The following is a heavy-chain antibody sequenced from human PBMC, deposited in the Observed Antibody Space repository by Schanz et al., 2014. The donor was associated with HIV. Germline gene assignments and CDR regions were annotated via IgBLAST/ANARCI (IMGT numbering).Heavy chain of an antibody. CDR2: ISFDESNI. V-gene: IGHV3-30-3*02. Sequence: VQLVESGGGLVQPGGSLRLSCAASGFTFSSYAMHWVRQAPGKGLEGVAVISFDESNIYYADSVKGRFTISRDNSKNTVYLQMNSLRAEDTAIYYCAKNGITDYFDYWGQGSLVTVSS. CDR3: AKNGITDYFDY. J-gene: IGHJ4*02. D-gene: IGHD1-26*01. CDR1: GFTFSSYA.